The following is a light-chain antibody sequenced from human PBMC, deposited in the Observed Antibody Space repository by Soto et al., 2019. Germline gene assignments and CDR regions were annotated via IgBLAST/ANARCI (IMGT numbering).Light chain of an antibody. CDR3: QQYNIYPLS. J-gene: IGKJ4*01. Sequence: DIQMTQSPSTLSASVGDRVTMTCRASQRISTWLAWYQQKPGKAPKLLINQATNLQPGVPSRFSASGSGTEFTLSINNLQPDDLATYYCQQYNIYPLSFGGGTKVEIK. V-gene: IGKV1-5*03. CDR2: QAT. CDR1: QRISTW.